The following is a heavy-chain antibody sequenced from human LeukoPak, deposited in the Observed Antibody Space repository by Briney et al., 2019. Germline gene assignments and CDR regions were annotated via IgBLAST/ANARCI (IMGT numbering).Heavy chain of an antibody. D-gene: IGHD2-21*02. V-gene: IGHV3-74*01. Sequence: GGSLRLSCAASGFTFISYGMQWVRQAPGKGLVWVSRINNGGVSTNYADSVRGRFTISRDNAKNTLYLQMNSLRAEDTGVYYCARELPREVTLDYWGQGTLDTVSS. CDR2: INNGGVST. CDR3: ARELPREVTLDY. J-gene: IGHJ4*02. CDR1: GFTFISYG.